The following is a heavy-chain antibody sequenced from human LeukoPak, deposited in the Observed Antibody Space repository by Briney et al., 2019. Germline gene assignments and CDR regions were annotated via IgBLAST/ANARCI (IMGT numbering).Heavy chain of an antibody. CDR3: ARSGPAAGRPDAFDI. CDR1: GDSISSSSLY. D-gene: IGHD2-2*01. Sequence: SETLSLTCTLSGDSISSSSLYWGWIRQPPGKGLECIGTIYYSGITYYSSSLKSRVTISVDTSRNQFSLRLTSVTAADTAVYFCARSGPAAGRPDAFDIWGQGTMVTVSS. J-gene: IGHJ3*02. CDR2: IYYSGIT. V-gene: IGHV4-39*07.